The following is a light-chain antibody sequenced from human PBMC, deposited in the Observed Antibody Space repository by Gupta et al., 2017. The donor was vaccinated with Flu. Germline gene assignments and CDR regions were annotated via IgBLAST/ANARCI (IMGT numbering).Light chain of an antibody. CDR3: QQSYSTPRT. V-gene: IGKV1-39*01. J-gene: IGKJ1*01. Sequence: GERVTISCRASQSIGSHLNWYQQKPGKAPEVLIYAASSLQSGVPARFSGSGSGTDFTLTISSLQREDFATYYCQQSYSTPRTFGQGTKVEIK. CDR1: QSIGSH. CDR2: AAS.